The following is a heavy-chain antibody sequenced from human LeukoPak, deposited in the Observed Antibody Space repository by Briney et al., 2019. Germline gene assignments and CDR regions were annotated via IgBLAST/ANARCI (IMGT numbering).Heavy chain of an antibody. CDR3: TRDGRAPDVVPFDH. Sequence: GTLSLTCAVSGGSISNSNWWNWVRQPPGKGPEWISYINGFSSAIYYADSVRGRFTISRENAKNSLSLQMNSLRAEDTAIYYCTRDGRAPDVVPFDHWGQGTLVTVSS. J-gene: IGHJ4*02. CDR2: INGFSSAI. CDR1: GGSISNSNW. D-gene: IGHD2-21*01. V-gene: IGHV3-48*01.